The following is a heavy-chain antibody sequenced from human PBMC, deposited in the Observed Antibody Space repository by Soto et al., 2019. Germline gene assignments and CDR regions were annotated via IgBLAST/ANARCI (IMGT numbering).Heavy chain of an antibody. V-gene: IGHV4-59*08. CDR3: GGRRCLGGSCYGGNWLDP. CDR1: GDSINHYY. J-gene: IGHJ5*02. Sequence: QVQLQESGPGLVKPSETLSLTCTVSGDSINHYYWNWVRQAPGKGLEWIGYVPYTGSTNYNPSLKGRVTISMDTSKNQFSLRLTSVTAADTALYYCGGRRCLGGSCYGGNWLDPWGQGILVTVSS. D-gene: IGHD2-15*01. CDR2: VPYTGST.